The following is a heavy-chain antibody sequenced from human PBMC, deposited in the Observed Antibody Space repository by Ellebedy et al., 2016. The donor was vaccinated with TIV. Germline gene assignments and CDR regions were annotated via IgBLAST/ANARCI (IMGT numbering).Heavy chain of an antibody. CDR1: GFTVSSNH. CDR2: IYGGGGK. CDR3: AKVTTGWPSS. J-gene: IGHJ5*02. D-gene: IGHD6-19*01. V-gene: IGHV3-53*01. Sequence: PGGSLRLSCAASGFTVSSNHMSWVRQAPGKGLEWVSVIYGGGGKSYTDSVKGRFSISGDNSKKTLYLQMNSLRAEDTAMYYCAKVTTGWPSSWGQGTLVTVSS.